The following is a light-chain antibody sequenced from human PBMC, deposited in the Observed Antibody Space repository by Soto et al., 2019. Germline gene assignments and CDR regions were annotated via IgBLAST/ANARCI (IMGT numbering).Light chain of an antibody. CDR2: GAA. J-gene: IGKJ4*01. V-gene: IGKV3-15*01. CDR3: QEYNNWHPIT. Sequence: EIAMTQSPATLSVSPGERATLSCRASQSISSKLAWYQQKPGQAPRLLINGAATRATGSPVRFSGSGSGTEFTLTIPSLESEYFAVYYCQEYNNWHPITFGGGTKVEIK. CDR1: QSISSK.